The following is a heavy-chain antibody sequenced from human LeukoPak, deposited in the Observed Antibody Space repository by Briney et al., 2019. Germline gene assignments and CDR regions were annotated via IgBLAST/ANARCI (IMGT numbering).Heavy chain of an antibody. CDR3: ARDKTGTGIDY. CDR1: GFNFGDYT. J-gene: IGHJ4*02. CDR2: ISWDGVTT. V-gene: IGHV3-43*01. Sequence: GSLRLFWSASGFNFGDYTLHWVPQTPGKGLEWVSLISWDGVTTYYAHSVKGRFTISRDSSKNSLFLQMNSLRTEDTALYYCARDKTGTGIDYWGQGTLVTVPS. D-gene: IGHD1-7*01.